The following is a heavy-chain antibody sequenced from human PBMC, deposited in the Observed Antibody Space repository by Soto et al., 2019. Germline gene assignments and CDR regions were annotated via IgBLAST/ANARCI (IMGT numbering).Heavy chain of an antibody. CDR2: ISYDGSNK. V-gene: IGHV3-30-3*01. Sequence: QVQLVESGGGVVQPGRSLRLSCAASGFTFSSYAMHWVRQAPGKGLEWVAVISYDGSNKYYADSVKGRFTISRDNSKNTLYLQMNSLRAEDRAVYYCARGRIAVAGNFDYWGQGTLVTVSS. CDR1: GFTFSSYA. J-gene: IGHJ4*02. D-gene: IGHD6-19*01. CDR3: ARGRIAVAGNFDY.